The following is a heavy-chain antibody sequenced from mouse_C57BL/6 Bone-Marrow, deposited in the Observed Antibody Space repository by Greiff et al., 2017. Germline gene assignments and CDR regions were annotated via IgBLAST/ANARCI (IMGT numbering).Heavy chain of an antibody. V-gene: IGHV1-69*01. CDR2: IDPSDSYT. CDR1: GYTFTSYW. CDR3: ARRVYYYCSSYVAWFAY. D-gene: IGHD1-1*01. J-gene: IGHJ3*01. Sequence: QVQLQQPGAELVMPGASVKLSCKASGYTFTSYWMHWVKQRPGQGLEWIGEIDPSDSYTNYNQKFKGKSTLTVDKSSSTAYMQLSSLTSEDSAVYYCARRVYYYCSSYVAWFAYWGQGTLVTVSA.